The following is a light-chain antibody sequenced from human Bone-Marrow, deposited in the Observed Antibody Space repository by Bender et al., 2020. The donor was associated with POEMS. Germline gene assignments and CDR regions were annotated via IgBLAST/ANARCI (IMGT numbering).Light chain of an antibody. CDR2: HDT. V-gene: IGLV3-1*01. CDR1: KLGDKY. J-gene: IGLJ3*02. Sequence: SYEVTQPPSVSVSPGQTASITCSGNKLGDKYACWYQQKPGQSPVVVIYHDTKRPSGIPERFSGSNSGNTATLTISRVEAGDEADYYCQGWDSSTDHWVFGGGTKLTVL. CDR3: QGWDSSTDHWV.